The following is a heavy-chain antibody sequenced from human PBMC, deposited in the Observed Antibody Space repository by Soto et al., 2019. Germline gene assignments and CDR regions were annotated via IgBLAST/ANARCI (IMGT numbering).Heavy chain of an antibody. CDR1: GYTLPNYS. CDR2: INPGSGYT. J-gene: IGHJ4*02. V-gene: IGHV1-3*01. D-gene: IGHD2-8*01. CDR3: TRDLNGGNPFDY. Sequence: QVQFVQSGAEVKKPGASVRLSCKPSGYTLPNYSIQWVRQAAGQGLQWLGWINPGSGYTEYSQRFQGRVTLSRDNSASTFYMVLTSLISEDTAVYFCTRDLNGGNPFDYWGQGTLVTVSS.